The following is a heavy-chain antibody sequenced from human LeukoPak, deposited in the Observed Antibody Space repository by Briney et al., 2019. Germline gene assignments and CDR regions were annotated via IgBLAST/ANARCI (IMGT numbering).Heavy chain of an antibody. CDR2: IYTSGST. J-gene: IGHJ5*02. V-gene: IGHV4-4*07. D-gene: IGHD2-15*01. CDR3: VRLLGYCSGGSCMNWFDP. Sequence: SETLSLTCTVSGGSISSYYWSWIRQPAGKGLEWIGRIYTSGSTNYNPSLKSRVTMSVDTSKNQFSLKLSSVTAADTAVYYCVRLLGYCSGGSCMNWFDPWGQGTLVTVSS. CDR1: GGSISSYY.